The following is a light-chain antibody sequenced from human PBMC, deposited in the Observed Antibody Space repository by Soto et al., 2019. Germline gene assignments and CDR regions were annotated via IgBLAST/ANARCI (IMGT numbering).Light chain of an antibody. CDR1: SSDVGGYNY. CDR2: DVS. J-gene: IGLJ1*01. Sequence: QSVLTQPRSVSGSPGQSVTISCTGTSSDVGGYNYVSWYQQHPGKAPKLMIYDVSKRPSGVPDRFSGSKSGNTASLTISGLQAEDEADYYCCSYAGLEVFGTGTKLTVL. V-gene: IGLV2-11*01. CDR3: CSYAGLEV.